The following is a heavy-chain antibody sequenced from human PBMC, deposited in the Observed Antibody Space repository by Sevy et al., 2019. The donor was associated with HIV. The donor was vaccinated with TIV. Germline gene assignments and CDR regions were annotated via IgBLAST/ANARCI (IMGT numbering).Heavy chain of an antibody. D-gene: IGHD3-3*01. J-gene: IGHJ4*02. CDR1: GFIFSSYW. CDR2: IKSKTDGGTT. V-gene: IGHV3-15*01. Sequence: GGSLRLSCAASGFIFSSYWMTWVRQAPGKGLEWVGRIKSKTDGGTTDYAAPVKGRFTISRDDSKNTLYLQMNSLKTEDTAVYYCTTQLGGYYLKYWGQGTLVTVSS. CDR3: TTQLGGYYLKY.